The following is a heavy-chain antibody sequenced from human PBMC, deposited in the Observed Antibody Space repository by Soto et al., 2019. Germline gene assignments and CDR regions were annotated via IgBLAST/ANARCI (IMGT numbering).Heavy chain of an antibody. Sequence: ASVKVSCKASGYTFGGFYIHWMRQAPGQGLEWVGSINSNSGATTYAQKFQDSVAMTRDTSVSTAYMDLNRLTSDDTAIYYCAIIMTHSDSFDIWGQGTMVTVSS. CDR2: INSNSGAT. CDR3: AIIMTHSDSFDI. D-gene: IGHD3-16*01. J-gene: IGHJ3*02. CDR1: GYTFGGFY. V-gene: IGHV1-2*04.